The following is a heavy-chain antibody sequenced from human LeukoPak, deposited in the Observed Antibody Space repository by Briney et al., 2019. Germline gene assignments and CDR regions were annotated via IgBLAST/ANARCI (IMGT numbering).Heavy chain of an antibody. CDR3: ARVGSSWYLDAFDI. D-gene: IGHD6-13*01. CDR1: GFTFSSYW. Sequence: GGSLRLSCAASGFTFSSYWMSWVRQAPGKGLEWVANIKQDGSEKYYVDSVKGRFTISRDNAKNSLYLQMNSLRAEDTAVYYCARVGSSWYLDAFDIWGQGTMVTVSS. CDR2: IKQDGSEK. V-gene: IGHV3-7*01. J-gene: IGHJ3*02.